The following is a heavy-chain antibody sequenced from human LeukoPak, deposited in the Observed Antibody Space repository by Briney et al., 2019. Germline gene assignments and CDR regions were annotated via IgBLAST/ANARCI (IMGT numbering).Heavy chain of an antibody. CDR1: GGSISSYY. D-gene: IGHD6-13*01. V-gene: IGHV4-4*07. CDR2: IYTSGST. CDR3: AREGSSSWYYYYYYYMDV. Sequence: PSETLSLTCNVSGGSISSYYWSWIRQPAGKGLEWIGRIYTSGSTNYNPSLKSRVTMSVDTSKNQFSLKLSSVTAADTAVYYCAREGSSSWYYYYYYYMDVWGKGTTVTVSS. J-gene: IGHJ6*03.